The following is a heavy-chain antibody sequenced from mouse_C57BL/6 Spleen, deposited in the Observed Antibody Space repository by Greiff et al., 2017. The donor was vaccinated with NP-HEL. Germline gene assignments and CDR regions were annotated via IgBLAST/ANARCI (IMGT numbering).Heavy chain of an antibody. CDR2: IDPSDSET. CDR1: GYTFTSYW. D-gene: IGHD4-1*01. J-gene: IGHJ3*01. V-gene: IGHV1-52*01. CDR3: AANWAPWFAY. Sequence: VQLQQPGAELVRPGSSVKLSCKASGYTFTSYWMHWVKQRPIQGLEWIGNIDPSDSETHYNQKFTDKATLTVAKSSSTAYMQLSSLTSEDSAVYYCAANWAPWFAYWGQGTLVTVSA.